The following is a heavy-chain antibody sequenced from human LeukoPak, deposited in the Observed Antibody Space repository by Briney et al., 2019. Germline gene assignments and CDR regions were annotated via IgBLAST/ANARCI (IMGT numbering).Heavy chain of an antibody. Sequence: PSESLSLTCNVSGASIRSGRNYWGWIRQSPGKGLEWIGIIYYSGSSSYNPSLQSRVSISVDTSKNHISLKVFSLTAADTALYYCARHVSGSAMMHYFDYWGQGNLVTVSS. CDR2: IYYSGSS. CDR3: ARHVSGSAMMHYFDY. V-gene: IGHV4-39*01. D-gene: IGHD5-18*01. CDR1: GASIRSGRNY. J-gene: IGHJ4*02.